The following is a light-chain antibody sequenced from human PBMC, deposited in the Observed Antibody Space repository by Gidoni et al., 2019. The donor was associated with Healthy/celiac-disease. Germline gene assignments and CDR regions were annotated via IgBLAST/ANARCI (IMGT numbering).Light chain of an antibody. CDR1: QSVSSSY. V-gene: IGKV3-20*01. CDR3: QQYGSSPPIT. Sequence: EIVSTQSPGTLSLSPGERATLSCRASQSVSSSYLAWYQQKPGQAPRLLIYGASRRATGIPDRFSGSGSGTDFTLTISRLEPEDFAVYYCQQYGSSPPITFGQGTRLEIK. J-gene: IGKJ5*01. CDR2: GAS.